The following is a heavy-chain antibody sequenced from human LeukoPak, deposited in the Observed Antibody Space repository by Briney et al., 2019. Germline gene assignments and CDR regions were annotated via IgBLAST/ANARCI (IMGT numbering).Heavy chain of an antibody. D-gene: IGHD4/OR15-4a*01. CDR1: GYTFTDYY. CDR3: LRDLTYGGISSPDC. Sequence: ASVKVPCKASGYTFTDYYMHWVRQAPGQGLEWMGRINPNNGGTTYAQKFQGRVTMTRDTSISTAYMELGRLTSDDTAMYFCLRDLTYGGISSPDCWGQGSLVTVSS. V-gene: IGHV1-2*06. J-gene: IGHJ4*02. CDR2: INPNNGGT.